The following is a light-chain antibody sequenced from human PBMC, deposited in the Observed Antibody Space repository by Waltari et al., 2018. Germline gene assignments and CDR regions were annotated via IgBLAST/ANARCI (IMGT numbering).Light chain of an antibody. V-gene: IGKV3-20*01. CDR3: QQYGSSLVT. CDR2: GAS. J-gene: IGKJ2*01. CDR1: QSVSSSH. Sequence: EIVLTQSPGTLSLSPGERATLSCRASQSVSSSHLAWYQQKPGQAPRRLIYGASNRATGIPDRFSGSGSGTDFTLAISRLEPEDFAVYYCQQYGSSLVTFGQGTKLEIK.